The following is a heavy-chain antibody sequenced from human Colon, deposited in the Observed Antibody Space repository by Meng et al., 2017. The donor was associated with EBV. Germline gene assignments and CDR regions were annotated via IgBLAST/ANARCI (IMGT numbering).Heavy chain of an antibody. V-gene: IGHV4-30-4*01. CDR1: GGSMSSGNYY. CDR3: ASFDHIPRRNYFDY. D-gene: IGHD2-21*01. J-gene: IGHJ4*02. CDR2: IHHSGSA. Sequence: QVQLQQWGAGLVEPSQTLSLTCTVSGGSMSSGNYYWSWIHQPPGKGLEWIGYIHHSGSAYYNPSLKSRVSISVDTSKNQFSLNLNSMTAADTAVYYCASFDHIPRRNYFDYWGQGTLVTVSS.